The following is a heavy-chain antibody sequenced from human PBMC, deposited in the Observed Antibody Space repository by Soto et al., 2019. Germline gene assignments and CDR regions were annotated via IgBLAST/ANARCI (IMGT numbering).Heavy chain of an antibody. CDR2: IWYDGSNK. V-gene: IGHV3-33*01. CDR1: GFTFSSYG. D-gene: IGHD6-19*01. CDR3: ARDDSSGWTGRY. Sequence: QVQLVESGGGVVQPGRSLRLSCAASGFTFSSYGMHWVRQAPGKGLEWVAVIWYDGSNKYYADSVKGRFTISRDNSKNTLYLQMNSLRAEDTAVYYWARDDSSGWTGRYWGQGALVTVSS. J-gene: IGHJ4*02.